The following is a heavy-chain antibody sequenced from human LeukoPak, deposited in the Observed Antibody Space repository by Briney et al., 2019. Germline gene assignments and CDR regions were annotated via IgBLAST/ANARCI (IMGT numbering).Heavy chain of an antibody. CDR2: INPFNGNT. J-gene: IGHJ4*02. CDR3: ARDVPPPKIAAFDY. Sequence: ASVKVSCKASGYTFTTYGISWVRQAPGQGLEWMGWINPFNGNTNYPEKLQGRVTVSTDTSTTTVDMELRSLRSDDTAVYYCARDVPPPKIAAFDYWGQGTLVTVSS. CDR1: GYTFTTYG. D-gene: IGHD6-13*01. V-gene: IGHV1-18*01.